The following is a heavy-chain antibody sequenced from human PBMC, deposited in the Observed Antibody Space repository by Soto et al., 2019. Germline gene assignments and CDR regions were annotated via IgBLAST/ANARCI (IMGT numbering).Heavy chain of an antibody. J-gene: IGHJ4*02. CDR1: GGTFSSYA. D-gene: IGHD3-22*01. CDR2: IIPIFGTA. Sequence: SVKVSCKASGGTFSSYAISWVRQAPGQGLEWMGGIIPIFGTANYAQKFQGRVTITADESASTAYMELSSLRSEDTAVYYCQTYYYDSSGYSVDYWGQGTLVTVSS. V-gene: IGHV1-69*13. CDR3: QTYYYDSSGYSVDY.